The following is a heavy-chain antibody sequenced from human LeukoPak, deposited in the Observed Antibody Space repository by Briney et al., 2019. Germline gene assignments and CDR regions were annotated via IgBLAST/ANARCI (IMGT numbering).Heavy chain of an antibody. CDR2: ISAYNGNT. D-gene: IGHD6-19*01. V-gene: IGHV1-18*01. Sequence: ASVKVSCKVSGYTLTELSMHWVRQAPGQGLEWMGWISAYNGNTNYAQKLQGRVTMTTDTSTSTAYMELRSLRSDDTAVYYRARGSSGGDYWGQGTLVTVSS. CDR1: GYTLTELS. J-gene: IGHJ4*02. CDR3: ARGSSGGDY.